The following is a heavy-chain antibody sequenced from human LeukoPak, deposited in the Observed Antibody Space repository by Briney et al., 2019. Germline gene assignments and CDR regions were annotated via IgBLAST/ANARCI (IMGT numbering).Heavy chain of an antibody. CDR1: GGSISSSSYY. CDR3: ASHRSGWELLSDY. D-gene: IGHD1-26*01. CDR2: IYYSGST. J-gene: IGHJ4*02. Sequence: SETLSLTCTVSGGSISSSSYYWGWIRRPPGKGLEWIGSIYYSGSTYYNPSLKSRVTISVDTSKNQFSLKLSSVTAADTAVYYCASHRSGWELLSDYWGQGTLVTVSS. V-gene: IGHV4-39*01.